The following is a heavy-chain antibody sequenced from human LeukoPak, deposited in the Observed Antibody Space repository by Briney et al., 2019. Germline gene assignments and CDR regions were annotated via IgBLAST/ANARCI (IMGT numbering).Heavy chain of an antibody. D-gene: IGHD2-2*01. CDR3: ARDKYCSSTSCPGHYMDV. V-gene: IGHV4-30-4*08. CDR1: GGSISSGDYY. Sequence: SKTLSLTCTVSGGSISSGDYYWSWIRQPPGKGLEWIGYIYYSGSTYYNPSLKSRVTISVDTSKNQFSLKLSSVTAADTAVYYCARDKYCSSTSCPGHYMDVWGKGTTVTVFS. CDR2: IYYSGST. J-gene: IGHJ6*03.